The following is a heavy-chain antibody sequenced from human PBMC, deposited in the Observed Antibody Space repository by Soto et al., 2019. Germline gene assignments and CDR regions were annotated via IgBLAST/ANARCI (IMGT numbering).Heavy chain of an antibody. V-gene: IGHV4-59*01. CDR2: IYYSGST. J-gene: IGHJ4*02. CDR1: RGSISGYY. CDR3: SRVGGYYGDYPNFDY. Sequence: SETLSLTCTVSRGSISGYYWSWIRQPPGKGLEWIGNIYYSGSTNYNPSLKSRVTISVDTSKNQFSLKLSSVTAADTAVYYCSRVGGYYGDYPNFDYWGQGTRVTVSS. D-gene: IGHD4-17*01.